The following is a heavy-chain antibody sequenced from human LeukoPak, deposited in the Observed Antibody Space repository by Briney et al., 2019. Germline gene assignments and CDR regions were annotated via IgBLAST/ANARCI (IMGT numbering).Heavy chain of an antibody. Sequence: SETLSLTCTVSGGSISSYYWSWIRQPAGKGLEWIGRIYTSGSTNYNPSLKSRVTISVDTSKNQFSLKLISVTAADTAVYYCARMSAGNYYYGMDVWGQGTTVTVSS. CDR3: ARMSAGNYYYGMDV. CDR1: GGSISSYY. V-gene: IGHV4-4*07. J-gene: IGHJ6*02. D-gene: IGHD2-15*01. CDR2: IYTSGST.